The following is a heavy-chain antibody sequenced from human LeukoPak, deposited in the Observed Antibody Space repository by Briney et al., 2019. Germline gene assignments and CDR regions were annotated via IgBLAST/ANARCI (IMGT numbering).Heavy chain of an antibody. CDR1: GGSFSGYY. CDR3: ARGSVVVPAAIPPRVLHKNWFDP. J-gene: IGHJ5*02. Sequence: SETLSLTCAVYGGSFSGYYWSWIRQPPGKGLEWIGEINHSGSTNYNPSLKSRVTISVDTSKNQFSLKLSSVTAADTAVYYCARGSVVVPAAIPPRVLHKNWFDPWGQGTLVTVSS. CDR2: INHSGST. V-gene: IGHV4-34*01. D-gene: IGHD2-2*02.